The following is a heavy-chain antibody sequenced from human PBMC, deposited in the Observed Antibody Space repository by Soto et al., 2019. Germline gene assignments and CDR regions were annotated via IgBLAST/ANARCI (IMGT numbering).Heavy chain of an antibody. Sequence: SETLSLTCTVSGGSISSDYYHWTWIRQSPEKGLEWIGYIHYSGSILYNPSFKSRVTISVDTSKNQFSLKLSSVTAADTAVYYCASLWLQSNYFDYWGQGTLVTVSS. CDR2: IHYSGSI. V-gene: IGHV4-31*03. CDR3: ASLWLQSNYFDY. D-gene: IGHD3-9*01. J-gene: IGHJ4*02. CDR1: GGSISSDYYH.